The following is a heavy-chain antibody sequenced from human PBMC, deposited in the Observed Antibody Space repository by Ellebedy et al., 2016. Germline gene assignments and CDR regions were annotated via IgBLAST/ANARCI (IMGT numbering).Heavy chain of an antibody. V-gene: IGHV3-21*01. CDR1: GFTFSSYS. CDR2: ISSSSSYI. D-gene: IGHD2-15*01. CDR3: AKDTDMNWFDP. Sequence: GGSLRLSCAASGFTFSSYSMNWVRQAPGKGLEWVSSISSSSSYIYYADSVRGRFTLSRDNAKNSLYLQMNSLRAEDTAVYYCAKDTDMNWFDPWGQGTLVTVSS. J-gene: IGHJ5*02.